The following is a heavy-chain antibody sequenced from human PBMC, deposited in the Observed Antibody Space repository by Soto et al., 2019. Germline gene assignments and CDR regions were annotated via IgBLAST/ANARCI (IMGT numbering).Heavy chain of an antibody. CDR1: EDTFTDYY. V-gene: IGHV1-46*01. J-gene: IGHJ4*02. D-gene: IGHD2-21*02. CDR2: VNPSGGHT. Sequence: QVQLMQSGAEVKKPGALVKVACKASEDTFTDYYIHWVRQAPGQGLEWMGTVNPSGGHTTYAQHFLGRVTMTRDTSTSTLYMELTSLTSDDTAIFYCARGGHVVVVPAAMDYWGQGTLVTVS. CDR3: ARGGHVVVVPAAMDY.